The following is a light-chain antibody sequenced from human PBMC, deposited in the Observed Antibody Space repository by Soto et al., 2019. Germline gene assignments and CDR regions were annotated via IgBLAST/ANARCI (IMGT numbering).Light chain of an antibody. CDR1: QNVCGS. J-gene: IGKJ2*01. CDR3: HLSRT. Sequence: MKQSPLTLSVYQGDRATLSCRASQNVCGSVAWYQQKPGQAPRLLIYRASTRATGIPARFSGSGSGTEFTLTISSLQSGDFAVYYCHLSRTFAQGTKVDIK. V-gene: IGKV3-15*01. CDR2: RAS.